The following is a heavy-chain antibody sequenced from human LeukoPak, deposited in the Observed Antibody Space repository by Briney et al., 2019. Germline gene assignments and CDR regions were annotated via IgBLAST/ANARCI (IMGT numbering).Heavy chain of an antibody. D-gene: IGHD2-8*02. Sequence: GGSLRLSCAASGFTFDDYGMHWVRQAPGKGLEWVSGISWDSGKIGYADSVKGRFTISRDNAKNSLYLQMNSLRDEDTALYYCAKDPWWCSTSQGSGFYYYMDVWGKGTTVIVSS. CDR1: GFTFDDYG. V-gene: IGHV3-9*01. CDR2: ISWDSGKI. J-gene: IGHJ6*03. CDR3: AKDPWWCSTSQGSGFYYYMDV.